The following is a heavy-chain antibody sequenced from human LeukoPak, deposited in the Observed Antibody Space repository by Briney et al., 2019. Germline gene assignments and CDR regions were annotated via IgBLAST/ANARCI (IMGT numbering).Heavy chain of an antibody. V-gene: IGHV1-8*01. CDR2: LNPNSGNT. Sequence: ASVKVSCKASGYTFTSYDINWVRQATGQGPEWMGWLNPNSGNTGYAQKFQGRGTMTRNTSISTAYMELSSLRSEDPAVYFCACSRPYCSGANCYLGYWGQGTLVTVSS. CDR1: GYTFTSYD. J-gene: IGHJ4*02. D-gene: IGHD2-2*01. CDR3: ACSRPYCSGANCYLGY.